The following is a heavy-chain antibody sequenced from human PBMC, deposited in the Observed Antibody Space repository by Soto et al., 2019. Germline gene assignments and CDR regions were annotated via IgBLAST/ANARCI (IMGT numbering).Heavy chain of an antibody. Sequence: EVQLVESGGGLVKPGGSLRLSCAASGFTFNNGWMSWVRHAPGKGLEWVGSIKSKVAGGTTDYSAPVQGRFTMSRDDSKNTVNLQMSSLKTEDPAVYYCTTDSTQTFCDVGPCYSVLTKIHDSWGQGTLVTVSS. D-gene: IGHD2-15*01. CDR2: IKSKVAGGTT. V-gene: IGHV3-15*01. J-gene: IGHJ4*02. CDR3: TTDSTQTFCDVGPCYSVLTKIHDS. CDR1: GFTFNNGW.